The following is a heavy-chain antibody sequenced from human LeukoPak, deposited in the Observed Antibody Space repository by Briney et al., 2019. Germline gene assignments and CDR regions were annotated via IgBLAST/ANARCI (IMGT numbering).Heavy chain of an antibody. J-gene: IGHJ3*02. CDR3: ATGKVIPRAFDI. D-gene: IGHD2-21*01. Sequence: ASVKVSCKVSGYTLTELSMHWVRQAPGKGLEWMGGFDPEDGETIYAQKFQGRVTMTEDTSTDTAYMELSSLRSEDTAVYYCATGKVIPRAFDIWGQGTMVTVSS. CDR1: GYTLTELS. CDR2: FDPEDGET. V-gene: IGHV1-24*01.